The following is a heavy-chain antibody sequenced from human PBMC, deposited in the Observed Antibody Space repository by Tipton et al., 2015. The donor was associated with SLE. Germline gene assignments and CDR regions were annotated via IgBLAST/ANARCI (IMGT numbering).Heavy chain of an antibody. D-gene: IGHD6-13*01. J-gene: IGHJ4*02. CDR1: GYTFISYG. CDR3: ARVAPVATHGILDDDS. V-gene: IGHV1-18*01. Sequence: QLVQSGAEVKKPGASVTVSCKASGYTFISYGISWVRQAPGQGLEWVGWISAYNGYTNYAQKLQDRVTMTTDTSTNTAYMELRSLRSDDTAVYFCARVAPVATHGILDDDSWGQGTLVTVSS. CDR2: ISAYNGYT.